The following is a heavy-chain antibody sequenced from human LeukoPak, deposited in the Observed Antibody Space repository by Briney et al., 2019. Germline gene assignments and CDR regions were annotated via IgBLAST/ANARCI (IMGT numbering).Heavy chain of an antibody. CDR1: GYSISSGYY. Sequence: PSETLSLTCTVSGYSISSGYYWGWIRQPPGKGLEWIGSIYHSGSTYYNPSLKSRVTISVDKSKNQFSLKLSSVTAADTAVYYCARARTLYSGGWFFWNDYWGQGTLVTVSS. V-gene: IGHV4-38-2*02. J-gene: IGHJ4*02. D-gene: IGHD6-19*01. CDR3: ARARTLYSGGWFFWNDY. CDR2: IYHSGST.